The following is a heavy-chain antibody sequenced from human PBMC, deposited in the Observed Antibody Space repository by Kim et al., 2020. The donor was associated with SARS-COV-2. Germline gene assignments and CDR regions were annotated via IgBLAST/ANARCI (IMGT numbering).Heavy chain of an antibody. Sequence: YAQKFQGRVTMTEDTSTDTAYMELSSLRSEDTAVYYCAAFVVPAAPFDYWGQGTLVTVSS. D-gene: IGHD2-2*01. CDR3: AAFVVPAAPFDY. J-gene: IGHJ4*02. V-gene: IGHV1-24*01.